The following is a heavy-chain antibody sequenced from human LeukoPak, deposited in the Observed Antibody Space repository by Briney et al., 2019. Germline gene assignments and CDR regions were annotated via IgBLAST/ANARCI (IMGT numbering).Heavy chain of an antibody. V-gene: IGHV3-23*01. D-gene: IGHD3-10*01. CDR2: ISGDGGTT. Sequence: GGSLRLSCAPSGFIVTDAWMSWVREAPGKGLEWVSAISGDGGTTYYADSVRGRFTVSKDNSENTLYLRMNSLRAEDTAVYYCARVPGSYYVDFDYWGQGTLVTVSS. J-gene: IGHJ4*02. CDR3: ARVPGSYYVDFDY. CDR1: GFIVTDAW.